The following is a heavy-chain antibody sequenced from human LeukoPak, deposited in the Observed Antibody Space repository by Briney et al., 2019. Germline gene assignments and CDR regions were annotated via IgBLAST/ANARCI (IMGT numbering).Heavy chain of an antibody. V-gene: IGHV3-33*01. J-gene: IGHJ4*02. CDR1: GFTFSSCG. CDR3: ARLIAVAGTLDY. CDR2: IWYDGSNK. D-gene: IGHD6-19*01. Sequence: GGSLRLSCAASGFTFSSCGMHWVRQAPGKGLEWVAVIWYDGSNKYYADSVKGRFTISRDNSKNTLYLQMNSLRAEDTAVYYCARLIAVAGTLDYWGQGTLVTVSS.